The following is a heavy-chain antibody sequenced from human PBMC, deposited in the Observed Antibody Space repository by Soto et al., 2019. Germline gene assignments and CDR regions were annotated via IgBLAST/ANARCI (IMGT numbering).Heavy chain of an antibody. D-gene: IGHD1-1*01. CDR2: IYYSGST. CDR3: ARAPTGTWERYFDL. V-gene: IGHV4-30-4*01. Sequence: QVQLQESGPGLVKPSQTLSLTCTVSGGSISSGDYYWSWIRQPPGKVLEWIGYIYYSGSTYYNPSLKSRLTLTVDPSKNQFSLKLSSVTAADTAVYYCARAPTGTWERYFDLWGRGTLVTVSS. J-gene: IGHJ2*01. CDR1: GGSISSGDYY.